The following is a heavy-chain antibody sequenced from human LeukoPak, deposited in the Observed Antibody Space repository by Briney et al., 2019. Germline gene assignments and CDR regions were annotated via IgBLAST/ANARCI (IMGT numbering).Heavy chain of an antibody. CDR2: INHSGST. V-gene: IGHV4-34*01. Sequence: SETLSLTCAVYGGSFSGYYWSWIRQPPGKGLEWIGEINHSGSTNYNPSLKSRVTISVDTSKNQFSLKLSSVTAADTAAYYCAREVGGYSYGYVPDYWGQGTLVTVSS. CDR3: AREVGGYSYGYVPDY. D-gene: IGHD5-18*01. J-gene: IGHJ4*02. CDR1: GGSFSGYY.